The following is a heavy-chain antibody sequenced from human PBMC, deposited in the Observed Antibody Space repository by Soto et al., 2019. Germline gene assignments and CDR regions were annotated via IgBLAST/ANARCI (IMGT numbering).Heavy chain of an antibody. D-gene: IGHD2-2*01. J-gene: IGHJ3*02. CDR2: IYYSGST. Sequence: PSETLSLTCTVSGGSISSYYWSWIRQPPGKGLEWIGYIYYSGSTNYNPSLKSRVTISVDTSKNQFSLKLSSVTAADTAVYYCARHFEDIVVVPAAFDIWGQGTMVTVSS. V-gene: IGHV4-59*08. CDR1: GGSISSYY. CDR3: ARHFEDIVVVPAAFDI.